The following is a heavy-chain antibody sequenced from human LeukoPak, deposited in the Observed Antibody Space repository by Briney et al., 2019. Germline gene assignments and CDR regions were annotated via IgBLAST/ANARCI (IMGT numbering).Heavy chain of an antibody. V-gene: IGHV3-53*01. D-gene: IGHD3-16*01. CDR2: IYSGGST. CDR3: ARGPRDWGSFYRGY. Sequence: GGSLRLSCAASGFTVSSNYMSWVRQAPGKGLEGVSVIYSGGSTYYADSVKGRFTISRDSSKNTLYLQMNNLRAEDTAVYYCARGPRDWGSFYRGYGAQEPLVTVSS. CDR1: GFTVSSNY. J-gene: IGHJ4*02.